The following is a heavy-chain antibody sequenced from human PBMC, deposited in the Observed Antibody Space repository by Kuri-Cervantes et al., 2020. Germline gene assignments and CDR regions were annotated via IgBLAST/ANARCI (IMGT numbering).Heavy chain of an antibody. Sequence: LSLTCAVYGGSFSGYYWSWIRQPPGKGLEWVSYISSSGSTIYYADSVKGRFTISRDNAKNSLYLQMNSLRAEDTAVYYCARDLSGWGSGYAQPWGQGTLVTVSS. J-gene: IGHJ4*02. V-gene: IGHV3-11*01. CDR1: GGSFSGYY. CDR2: ISSSGSTI. CDR3: ARDLSGWGSGYAQP. D-gene: IGHD5-12*01.